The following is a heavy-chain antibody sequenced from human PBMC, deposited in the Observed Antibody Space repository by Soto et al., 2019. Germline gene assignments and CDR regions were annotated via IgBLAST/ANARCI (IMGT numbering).Heavy chain of an antibody. CDR1: GGTFSSYA. CDR2: IIPIFGTA. D-gene: IGHD2-2*02. J-gene: IGHJ6*02. Sequence: SVKVSCKASGGTFSSYAISWVRQAPGQGLEWMGGIIPIFGTANYAQKFQGRVTITADKSTSTAYMELSSLRSEDTAVYYCARLGGYCSSTSCYRDYYYYYGMDVWGQGTTVTVSS. V-gene: IGHV1-69*06. CDR3: ARLGGYCSSTSCYRDYYYYYGMDV.